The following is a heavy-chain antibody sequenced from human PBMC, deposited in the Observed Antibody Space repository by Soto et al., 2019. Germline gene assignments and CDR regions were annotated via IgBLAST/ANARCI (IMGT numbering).Heavy chain of an antibody. J-gene: IGHJ6*02. CDR1: GGSISSSNW. CDR3: ASVRGGYYYAMDV. CDR2: IDHSGST. D-gene: IGHD3-10*02. V-gene: IGHV4-4*02. Sequence: QVQLQESGPGLVKPSGTLSLTCAVSGGSISSSNWWSWVRQPPGKGLEWIGEIDHSGSTNYNPSLESRVTISVDKSKNQFSLKLSSVTAADTAVYYCASVRGGYYYAMDVWGQGTTVTVSS.